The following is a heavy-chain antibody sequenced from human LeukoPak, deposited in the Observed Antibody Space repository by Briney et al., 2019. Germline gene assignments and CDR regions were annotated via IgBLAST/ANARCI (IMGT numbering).Heavy chain of an antibody. CDR2: ISSSSSYI. V-gene: IGHV3-21*01. CDR3: ALNYYYYYYMDV. Sequence: SGGSLRLSCAASGFTFSSYSMNWVRQAPGKGLEWVSSISSSSSYIYYADSVKGRFTISRDNAKNSLYLQMNSLRAEDTAVYYCALNYYYYYYMDVWGKGTTVTVSS. CDR1: GFTFSSYS. J-gene: IGHJ6*03.